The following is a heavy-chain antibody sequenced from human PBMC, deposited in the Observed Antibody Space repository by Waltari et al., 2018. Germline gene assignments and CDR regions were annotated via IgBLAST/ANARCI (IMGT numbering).Heavy chain of an antibody. J-gene: IGHJ4*02. V-gene: IGHV4-39*07. CDR3: ARGYSSSYYFDY. Sequence: QLQLQESGPGLVKPSETLSLTCTVSGGSIRSSSYYWGWLRQPPGKGLEWIGSIYYSGSTYYNPSLKSRVTISVDTSKNQFSLKLSSVTAADTAVYYCARGYSSSYYFDYWGQGTLVTVSS. CDR2: IYYSGST. CDR1: GGSIRSSSYY. D-gene: IGHD6-6*01.